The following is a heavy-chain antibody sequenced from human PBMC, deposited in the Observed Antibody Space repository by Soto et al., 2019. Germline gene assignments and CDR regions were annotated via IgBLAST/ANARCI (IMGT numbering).Heavy chain of an antibody. D-gene: IGHD2-2*01. CDR1: GYTFTGYY. CDR2: INPNRGGT. V-gene: IGHV1-2*04. J-gene: IGHJ5*02. CDR3: ARDFGVVRGARSGEVSRKAYNWFDP. Sequence: QVQLVQSGAEVKKPGSSVKVSCKAPGYTFTGYYMHWVRQAPGPGTEWRGWINPNRGGTNYAQKCEGWVTMTRDTSISTAYMELSRLRCDDTAVYYCARDFGVVRGARSGEVSRKAYNWFDPWGQGTLVTVSS.